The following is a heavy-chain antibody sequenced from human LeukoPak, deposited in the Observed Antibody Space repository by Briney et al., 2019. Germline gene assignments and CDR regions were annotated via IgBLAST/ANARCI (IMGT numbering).Heavy chain of an antibody. CDR1: GFTFSSYS. Sequence: GGSLRLSCAASGFTFSSYSMNWVRQAPGKALEWVSCISSSSSYIYYADSVKGRFTISRDNSKNTLYLQTNSLRAEDTAVYYCAKDLRATYYYGSGSYFDYWGQGTLVTVSS. CDR2: ISSSSSYI. D-gene: IGHD3-10*01. CDR3: AKDLRATYYYGSGSYFDY. J-gene: IGHJ4*02. V-gene: IGHV3-21*04.